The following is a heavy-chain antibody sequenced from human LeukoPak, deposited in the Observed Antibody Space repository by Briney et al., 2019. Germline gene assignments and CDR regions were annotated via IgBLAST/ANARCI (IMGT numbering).Heavy chain of an antibody. CDR3: AVRGVINYYYYMDV. Sequence: SETLSLTCAVYGGSFSGYYWSWIRQPPGKGLEWIGEINHSGSTNYNPSLKSRVTISVDTSKNQFSLKLSSVTAADTAVYYCAVRGVINYYYYMDVWGKGTTVTISS. CDR1: GGSFSGYY. J-gene: IGHJ6*03. D-gene: IGHD3-10*01. CDR2: INHSGST. V-gene: IGHV4-34*01.